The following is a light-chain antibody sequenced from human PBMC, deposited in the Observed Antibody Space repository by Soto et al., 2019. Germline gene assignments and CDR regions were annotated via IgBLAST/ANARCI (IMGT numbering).Light chain of an antibody. CDR1: STNIGSRT. V-gene: IGLV1-44*01. Sequence: QSVLTQPPSASATPGQRVTISCSGTSTNIGSRTVNWYHQLPGSAPKLLVYNDNQRPSGVPDRFSGSKSGTSASLAISGLQSEDEADYYCAAWDDSLHVIFGGGTKVTVL. CDR3: AAWDDSLHVI. CDR2: NDN. J-gene: IGLJ2*01.